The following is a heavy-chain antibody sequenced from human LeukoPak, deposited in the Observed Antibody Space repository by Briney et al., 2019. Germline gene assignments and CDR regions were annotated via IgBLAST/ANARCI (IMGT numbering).Heavy chain of an antibody. V-gene: IGHV3-23*01. J-gene: IGHJ3*02. CDR1: GFTFSSYA. D-gene: IGHD3-3*01. CDR3: AKDDPYYDFWSGKGLGDAFDI. Sequence: GGSLRLSCAASGFTFSSYALTWVRHVPGKGLEWVSSITGNGGATQYADSVRGRFITSRDNSKNTLYLQMNSLRAEDTAVYYCAKDDPYYDFWSGKGLGDAFDIWGQGTMVTVSS. CDR2: ITGNGGAT.